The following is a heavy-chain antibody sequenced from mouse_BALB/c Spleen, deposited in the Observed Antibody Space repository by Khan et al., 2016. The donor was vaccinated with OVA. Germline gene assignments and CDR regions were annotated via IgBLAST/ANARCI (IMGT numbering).Heavy chain of an antibody. CDR3: TRPPHFSYVLVY. Sequence: QIQLVQSGPELKKPGETVKISCKASGYTFTNYGMNWVKQAPGKALKWMGWISTYTGEPTYADDFKGRFAFSLETFASTAYLQINNLKNEDTATYFCTRPPHFSYVLVYWGQGTSVTVSS. CDR1: GYTFTNYG. V-gene: IGHV9-3-1*01. J-gene: IGHJ4*01. CDR2: ISTYTGEP.